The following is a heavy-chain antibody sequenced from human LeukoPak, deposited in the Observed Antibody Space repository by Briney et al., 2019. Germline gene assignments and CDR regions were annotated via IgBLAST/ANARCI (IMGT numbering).Heavy chain of an antibody. D-gene: IGHD6-19*01. Sequence: GGSLRLSCAASGFTFSSYAMSWVRKAPGKGLEWVSVISGSGGSTYYADSVKGRFTISRDNSKNTLYLRMNSLRAEDTAVYYCAKAVAGTLEYFDYWGQGTLVTISS. CDR1: GFTFSSYA. J-gene: IGHJ4*02. V-gene: IGHV3-23*01. CDR3: AKAVAGTLEYFDY. CDR2: ISGSGGST.